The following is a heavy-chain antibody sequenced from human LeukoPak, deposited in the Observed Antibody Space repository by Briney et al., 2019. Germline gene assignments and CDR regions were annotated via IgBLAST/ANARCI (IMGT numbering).Heavy chain of an antibody. Sequence: APVKVSCKASGYTFTGYYMRWVRQAPGQGLEWMGRINPNSGGTNYAQKFQGRVTMTRDTSISTAYMELSRLRSDDTAVYYCARSGRTDYGDYEGRDAFDIWGQGTMVTVSS. J-gene: IGHJ3*02. CDR1: GYTFTGYY. V-gene: IGHV1-2*06. CDR3: ARSGRTDYGDYEGRDAFDI. D-gene: IGHD4-17*01. CDR2: INPNSGGT.